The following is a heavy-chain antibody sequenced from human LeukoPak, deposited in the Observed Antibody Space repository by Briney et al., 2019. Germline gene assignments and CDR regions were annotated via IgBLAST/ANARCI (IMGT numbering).Heavy chain of an antibody. V-gene: IGHV4-39*07. CDR1: GGSISSSSYY. CDR2: IYYGGST. J-gene: IGHJ4*02. Sequence: PSETLSLTCTVSGGSISSSSYYWGWIRQPPGKGLEWIGSIYYGGSTYYNPSLKSRVTISVDTSKNQFSLKLSSVTAADTAVYYCARDEPSRGPSIDYWGQGTLVTVSS. D-gene: IGHD1-14*01. CDR3: ARDEPSRGPSIDY.